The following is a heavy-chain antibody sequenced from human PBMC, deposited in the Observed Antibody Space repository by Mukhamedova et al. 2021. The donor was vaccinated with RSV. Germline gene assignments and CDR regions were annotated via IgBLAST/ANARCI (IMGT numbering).Heavy chain of an antibody. D-gene: IGHD6-25*01. J-gene: IGHJ5*02. CDR2: ISGSGSYI. V-gene: IGHV3-21*06. Sequence: GREWVSSISGSGSYIYYADSMKGRFTISRDNAKNSLFLFMNSLRADDTAIYYCARDFGVAADRGWFDPWGQGTLVTVSS. CDR3: ARDFGVAADRGWFDP.